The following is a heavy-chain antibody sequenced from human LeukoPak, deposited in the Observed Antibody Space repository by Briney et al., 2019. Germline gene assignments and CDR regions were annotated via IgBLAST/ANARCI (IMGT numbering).Heavy chain of an antibody. Sequence: SETLSLTCTVSGYSISNGYYWDWIRQPPRKGLEWIGRIYHSTSTYYNPSLQSRVTISVDTSKNRFSLKLSSVTAADTAVYYCARAGDGYRNAFDIWGQGTMITVSS. CDR2: IYHSTST. CDR3: ARAGDGYRNAFDI. D-gene: IGHD5-24*01. V-gene: IGHV4-38-2*02. CDR1: GYSISNGYY. J-gene: IGHJ3*02.